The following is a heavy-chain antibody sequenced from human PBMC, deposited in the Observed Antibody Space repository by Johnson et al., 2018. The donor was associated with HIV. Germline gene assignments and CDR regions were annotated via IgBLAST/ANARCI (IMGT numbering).Heavy chain of an antibody. J-gene: IGHJ3*02. D-gene: IGHD3-9*01. CDR3: AKPFPRWFAPLETAFDI. CDR1: GFTFSSYG. Sequence: QMLLVESGGGVVQPGRSLRVSCAASGFTFSSYGMHWVRQAPGKGLEWVAVTSNDGSNKYYADSVKGRFTISRDNSKNTLYLQMNSLRPEDTAVYYCAKPFPRWFAPLETAFDIWGQGTMVTVSS. CDR2: TSNDGSNK. V-gene: IGHV3-30*18.